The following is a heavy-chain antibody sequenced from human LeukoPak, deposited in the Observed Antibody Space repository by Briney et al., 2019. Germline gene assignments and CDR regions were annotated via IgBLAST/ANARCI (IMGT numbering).Heavy chain of an antibody. CDR3: AKAETWIQLWLLGY. J-gene: IGHJ4*02. CDR1: GFTFSSYG. V-gene: IGHV3-30*18. Sequence: PGGSLRLSCAASGFTFSSYGMHWVRQAPGKGLEWVAVISYDGSNKYYADSVKGRFTISRDNSKNTLYLQMNSLRAEDTAVYYCAKAETWIQLWLLGYRGQGTLVTVSS. CDR2: ISYDGSNK. D-gene: IGHD5-18*01.